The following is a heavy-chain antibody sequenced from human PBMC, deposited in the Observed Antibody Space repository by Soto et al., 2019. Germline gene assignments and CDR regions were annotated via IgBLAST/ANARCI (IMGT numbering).Heavy chain of an antibody. CDR2: IWYDGSNK. Sequence: QVQLVESGGCVVQPGRSLRLSCAASGFTFSSYGMHWVRQAPGKGLEWVAFIWYDGSNKYYTDSVKGRFTISRDNSKNTVFLQMSSLSAEDTAVYYCARGASAVAASLDYWAQGTLVSVSS. J-gene: IGHJ4*02. CDR3: ARGASAVAASLDY. D-gene: IGHD6-19*01. CDR1: GFTFSSYG. V-gene: IGHV3-33*01.